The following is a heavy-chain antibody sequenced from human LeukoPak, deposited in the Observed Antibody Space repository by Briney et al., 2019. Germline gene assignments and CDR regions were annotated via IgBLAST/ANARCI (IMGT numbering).Heavy chain of an antibody. CDR2: IYPGNSDT. CDR3: ARAFSGFGTIDY. Sequence: GESLKISCKGSGYSFTSFWIAWVRQMLGKGLEWMGFIYPGNSDTRYSPSFQGQVTISADKSISTAYLQWSSLKASDTAMYYCARAFSGFGTIDYWGQGTLVTVSS. D-gene: IGHD5-12*01. J-gene: IGHJ4*02. V-gene: IGHV5-51*01. CDR1: GYSFTSFW.